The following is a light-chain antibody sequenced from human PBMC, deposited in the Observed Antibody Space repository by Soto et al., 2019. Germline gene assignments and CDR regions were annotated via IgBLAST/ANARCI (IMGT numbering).Light chain of an antibody. CDR1: QSLLHSNGYNY. J-gene: IGKJ2*01. CDR3: MQVLQTPPDT. Sequence: DIVMTQSPLSLPVTPGEPASISCRSSQSLLHSNGYNYLDWYLQKPGQSPQLLIYLGSNRASGVPDRFSDSGSGTDFTLKISRVEAEDVGVYYCMQVLQTPPDTFGQGTKLEIK. V-gene: IGKV2-28*01. CDR2: LGS.